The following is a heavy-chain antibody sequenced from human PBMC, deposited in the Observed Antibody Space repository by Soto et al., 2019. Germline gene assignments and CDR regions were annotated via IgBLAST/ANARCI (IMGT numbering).Heavy chain of an antibody. Sequence: QVQLVQSGAEVQKPGSSVNVSCKASGDTPSTYAISWVRQAPGQGLEWMGGFIPILGTPNYAQRFQGKVRISGARSSMTTSMGLNSVSSDARAVFNCGILGHDVDCWGQGTLVIVSS. CDR2: FIPILGTP. CDR1: GDTPSTYA. J-gene: IGHJ4*02. D-gene: IGHD3-16*01. V-gene: IGHV1-69*14. CDR3: GILGHDVDC.